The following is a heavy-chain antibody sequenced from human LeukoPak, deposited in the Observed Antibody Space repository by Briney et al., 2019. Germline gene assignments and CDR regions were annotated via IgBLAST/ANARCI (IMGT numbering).Heavy chain of an antibody. D-gene: IGHD3-10*01. CDR2: IDSNSNFM. CDR3: ARVAKFYYGSETYYFFEH. Sequence: PGGSLRLSCAASGFTFGSYSMTWVRQAPGKGLEWVSLIDSNSNFMNYADSVKGRFTISRDNAKKSLYLEMNSLRAEDTAVYYCARVAKFYYGSETYYFFEHWGQGTPVTASS. CDR1: GFTFGSYS. V-gene: IGHV3-21*01. J-gene: IGHJ4*02.